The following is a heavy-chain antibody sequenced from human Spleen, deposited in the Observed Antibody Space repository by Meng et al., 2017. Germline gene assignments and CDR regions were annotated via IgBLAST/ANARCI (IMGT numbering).Heavy chain of an antibody. J-gene: IGHJ4*02. V-gene: IGHV3-7*03. CDR1: GFTFSSYW. CDR2: IKQDGSEK. CDR3: AKDEGVDYGSGIQNPIDY. Sequence: GESLKISCAASGFTFSSYWMSWVRQAPGKGLEWVANIKQDGSEKYYVDSVKGRFTISRDNAKNSLYLQMNSLRAEDTAVYYCAKDEGVDYGSGIQNPIDYWGQGTLVTVSS. D-gene: IGHD3-10*01.